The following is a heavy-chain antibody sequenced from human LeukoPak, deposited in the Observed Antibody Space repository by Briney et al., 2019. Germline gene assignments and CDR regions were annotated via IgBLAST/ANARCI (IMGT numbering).Heavy chain of an antibody. CDR1: GYSISSDYS. V-gene: IGHV4-38-2*01. J-gene: IGHJ3*02. Sequence: PSETLSLTCAVSGYSISSDYSWGWVRQPPGKGLKWIGTIYHSGNTYYNPSLKSRVTISVYTSKNQFSLKLSSVTAADTAVYYCARHFSGSYYNAFDIWGQGTMVTVSS. CDR3: ARHFSGSYYNAFDI. CDR2: IYHSGNT. D-gene: IGHD1-26*01.